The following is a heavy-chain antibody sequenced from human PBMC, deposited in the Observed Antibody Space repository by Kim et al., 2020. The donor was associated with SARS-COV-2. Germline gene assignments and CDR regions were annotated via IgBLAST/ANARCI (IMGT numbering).Heavy chain of an antibody. Sequence: SETLSLTCTVSGGSISSSSYYWGWIRQPPGKGLEWIGSIYYSGSTYYNPSLKSRVTISVDTSKNQFSLKLSSVTAADTAVYYCARNTGHGSGALWGQGTLVTVSS. V-gene: IGHV4-39*01. CDR2: IYYSGST. CDR1: GGSISSSSYY. CDR3: ARNTGHGSGAL. D-gene: IGHD3-10*01. J-gene: IGHJ4*02.